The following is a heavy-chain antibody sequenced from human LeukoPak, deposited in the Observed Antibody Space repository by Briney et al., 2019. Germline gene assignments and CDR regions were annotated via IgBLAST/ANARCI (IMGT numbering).Heavy chain of an antibody. V-gene: IGHV3-23*01. D-gene: IGHD6-13*01. CDR2: IDASGDTT. J-gene: IGHJ6*03. CDR1: GFIFRNYG. CDR3: ARSAAAGFSYYSYYLDV. Sequence: GGSLRLSCAASGFIFRNYGMGWVRQVPGKGLEWVSSIDASGDTTHYADSVKGRFTISRDNAKNTLYLQMNSLRAEDTAVYYCARSAAAGFSYYSYYLDVWGKGTTVTIFS.